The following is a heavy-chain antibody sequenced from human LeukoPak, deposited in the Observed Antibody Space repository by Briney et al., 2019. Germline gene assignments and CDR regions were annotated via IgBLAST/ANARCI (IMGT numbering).Heavy chain of an antibody. CDR3: ARGAQYSSSFDY. CDR2: ISSSSSYI. Sequence: PGGSLRLSCAASGFTFSSYSMNCVRQAPGKGLEWVSSISSSSSYIYYADSVKGRFTISRDNAKNSLYLQMNSLRAEDTAVYYCARGAQYSSSFDYWGQGTLVTVSS. CDR1: GFTFSSYS. D-gene: IGHD6-13*01. V-gene: IGHV3-21*01. J-gene: IGHJ4*02.